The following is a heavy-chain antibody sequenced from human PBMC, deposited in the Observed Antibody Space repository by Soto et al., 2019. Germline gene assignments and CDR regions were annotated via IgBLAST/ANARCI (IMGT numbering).Heavy chain of an antibody. CDR3: ARDPHYLYSSSSGYGMDV. D-gene: IGHD6-6*01. CDR2: IYYSGST. Sequence: SETLSLTCTVSGGSISSGGYYWSWIRQHPGKGLEWIGYIYYSGSTYYNPSLKSRVTISVDTSKNQFSLKLSSVTAADTAEYYGARDPHYLYSSSSGYGMDVWGQGTTVTVSS. J-gene: IGHJ6*02. CDR1: GGSISSGGYY. V-gene: IGHV4-31*03.